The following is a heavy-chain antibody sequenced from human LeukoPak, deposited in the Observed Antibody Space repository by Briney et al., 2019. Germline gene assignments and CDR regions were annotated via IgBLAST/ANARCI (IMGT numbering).Heavy chain of an antibody. Sequence: GGSLRLSCAASGFTFSSYAMSWVRQAPGKGLEWVSAISGSGGSTYYADSVKGRFTISRDNSENTLYLQMNSLRAEDTAVYYCAKALRTVAGPYYYYYYGMDVWGQGTTVTVSS. D-gene: IGHD6-19*01. CDR2: ISGSGGST. V-gene: IGHV3-23*01. CDR1: GFTFSSYA. J-gene: IGHJ6*02. CDR3: AKALRTVAGPYYYYYYGMDV.